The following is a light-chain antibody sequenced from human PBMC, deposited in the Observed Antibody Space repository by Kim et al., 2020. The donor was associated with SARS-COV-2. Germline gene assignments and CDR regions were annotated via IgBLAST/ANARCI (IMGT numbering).Light chain of an antibody. CDR3: SSYTSRYTLG. V-gene: IGLV2-14*03. CDR2: DVT. Sequence: GQSLPISCTGTSSDVGGYNYVSWYQQHPGKAPKLMIYDVTNRPSGVSARFSASKSGNTASLTISGLQAEDEAEYYCSSYTSRYTLGFGGGTKLTVL. J-gene: IGLJ2*01. CDR1: SSDVGGYNY.